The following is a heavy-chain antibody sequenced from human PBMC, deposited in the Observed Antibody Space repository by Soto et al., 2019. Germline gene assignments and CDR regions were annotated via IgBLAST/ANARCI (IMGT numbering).Heavy chain of an antibody. CDR1: GGSFSGYY. J-gene: IGHJ6*02. Sequence: QVQFQQWGAGLLKPSETLSLPCVVYGGSFSGYYWTWIRQPTGKGLEWIGDSTQSGSTNYNPSLKSRVTISVDTSKKQFSLKLTSVTAADTAVYYCASLSRYYGLDFWGPGTTVTVSS. V-gene: IGHV4-34*01. CDR2: STQSGST. CDR3: ASLSRYYGLDF.